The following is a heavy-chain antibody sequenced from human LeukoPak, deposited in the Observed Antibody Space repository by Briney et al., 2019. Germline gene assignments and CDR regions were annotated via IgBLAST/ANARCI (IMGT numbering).Heavy chain of an antibody. D-gene: IGHD1-14*01. Sequence: SETLSLTCGVSGGSISSGNWWSWVRPPPGKGLEWIGEIFHSGSTNFNPSLKRRVTMSIDKSKNQFSLKVTSLTAADTAVYYCARNAAHNLDYWGQGILVTVSS. CDR3: ARNAAHNLDY. CDR1: GGSISSGNW. J-gene: IGHJ4*02. CDR2: IFHSGST. V-gene: IGHV4-4*02.